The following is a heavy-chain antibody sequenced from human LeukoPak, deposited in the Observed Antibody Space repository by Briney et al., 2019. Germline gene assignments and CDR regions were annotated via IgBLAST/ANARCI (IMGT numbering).Heavy chain of an antibody. CDR2: INPTSGDT. CDR1: GYTFTGYY. Sequence: ASVKVSCKASGYTFTGYYMHWVRQAPGQGLEWTGWINPTSGDTNYPQKFQGRVTMTRDTSISTAYMELSRLRSDDTAVYYCARDRIAGTRGDYGMDVWGQGTTVTVSS. CDR3: ARDRIAGTRGDYGMDV. V-gene: IGHV1-2*02. D-gene: IGHD1-1*01. J-gene: IGHJ6*02.